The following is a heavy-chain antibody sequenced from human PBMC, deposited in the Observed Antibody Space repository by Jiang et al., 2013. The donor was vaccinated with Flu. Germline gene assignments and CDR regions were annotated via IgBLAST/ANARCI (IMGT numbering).Heavy chain of an antibody. CDR2: IIPILGIA. J-gene: IGHJ5*02. CDR1: GGTFSSYT. D-gene: IGHD6-19*01. V-gene: IGHV1-69*04. Sequence: GAEVKKPGSSVKVSCKASGGTFSSYTISWVRQAPGQGLEWMGRIIPILGIANYAQKFQGRVTITADKSTSTAYMELSSLRSEDTAVYYCARDRDSIAVAGNWFDPGAREPWSTVSS. CDR3: ARDRDSIAVAGNWFDP.